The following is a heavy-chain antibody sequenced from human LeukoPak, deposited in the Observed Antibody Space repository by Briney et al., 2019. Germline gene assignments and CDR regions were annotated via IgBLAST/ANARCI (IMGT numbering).Heavy chain of an antibody. CDR1: GFAFRNFA. D-gene: IGHD3-16*01. CDR3: AKMMGQRLYDYCMDV. J-gene: IGHJ6*03. Sequence: GGSLRLSCAASGFAFRNFAMSWVRQAPGKGLAWVSAMSGSGDGTYYADSVKGRFTISRDNSKNTLYLQMNSLRAEDTAVYYCAKMMGQRLYDYCMDVWGKGTTVTVSS. V-gene: IGHV3-23*01. CDR2: MSGSGDGT.